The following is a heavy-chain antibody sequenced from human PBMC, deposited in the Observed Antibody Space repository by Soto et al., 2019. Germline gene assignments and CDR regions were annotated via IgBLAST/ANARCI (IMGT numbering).Heavy chain of an antibody. D-gene: IGHD6-13*01. V-gene: IGHV5-51*01. CDR2: IYPGDSDT. CDR3: ARQGSKAAALFDY. J-gene: IGHJ4*02. Sequence: GEFLKISCKGSGYSFTSYWIGWVRQMPGKGLEWMGIIYPGDSDTRYSPSFQGQVTISADKSISTAYLQWSSLKASDTAMYYCARQGSKAAALFDYWGQGTLVTVSS. CDR1: GYSFTSYW.